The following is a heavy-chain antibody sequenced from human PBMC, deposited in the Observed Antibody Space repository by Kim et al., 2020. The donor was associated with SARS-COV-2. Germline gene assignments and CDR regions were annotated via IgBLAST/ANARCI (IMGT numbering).Heavy chain of an antibody. CDR3: ARDLLHSGYDY. Sequence: NIKDSQKFQGRAALTLDTSASTAYMELRALTSEDTAVYYCARDLLHSGYDYWGQGTLVTVSS. J-gene: IGHJ4*02. D-gene: IGHD5-12*01. CDR2: NI. V-gene: IGHV1-3*01.